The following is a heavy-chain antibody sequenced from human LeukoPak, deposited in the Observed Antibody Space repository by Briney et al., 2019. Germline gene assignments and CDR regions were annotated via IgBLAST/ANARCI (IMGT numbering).Heavy chain of an antibody. V-gene: IGHV1-69*04. CDR3: AKDRVIDILTGSSEYFQH. Sequence: ASVKVSCKASGGTFSSYAISWVRQAPGQGLEWMGRIIPILGIANYAQKFQGRVTITADKSTSTAYMELSSLRSEDTAVYYCAKDRVIDILTGSSEYFQHWGQGTLVTVSS. J-gene: IGHJ1*01. CDR1: GGTFSSYA. CDR2: IIPILGIA. D-gene: IGHD3-9*01.